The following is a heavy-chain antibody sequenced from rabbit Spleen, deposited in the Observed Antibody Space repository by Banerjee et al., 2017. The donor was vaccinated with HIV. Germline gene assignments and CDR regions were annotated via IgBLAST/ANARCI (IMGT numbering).Heavy chain of an antibody. V-gene: IGHV1S40*01. J-gene: IGHJ3*01. Sequence: QSLEESGGDLVKPGASLTLTCTASGFSFSSSDYMCWVRQAPGKGPEWIACLDIRESSVRHYASWARGRFTVSAASSTTVTLQMASLTAADTATYFCARHLPDGSGWVFGLWGQGTLVTVS. D-gene: IGHD4-1*01. CDR2: LDIRESSVR. CDR1: GFSFSSSDY. CDR3: ARHLPDGSGWVFGL.